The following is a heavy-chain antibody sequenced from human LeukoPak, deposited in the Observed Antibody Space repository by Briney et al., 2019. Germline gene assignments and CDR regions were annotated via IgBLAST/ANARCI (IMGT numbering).Heavy chain of an antibody. V-gene: IGHV1-18*01. Sequence: ASVTVSCKASGYTFTSYGISWVRQAPGQGLEWMGWISAYNGNTNYAQKLKGRVTMTTDTSTSTAYMELRSLRSDDTAVYYCARVGIVATTQYYYYYYMDVWGKGTTVTISS. J-gene: IGHJ6*03. D-gene: IGHD5-12*01. CDR2: ISAYNGNT. CDR3: ARVGIVATTQYYYYYYMDV. CDR1: GYTFTSYG.